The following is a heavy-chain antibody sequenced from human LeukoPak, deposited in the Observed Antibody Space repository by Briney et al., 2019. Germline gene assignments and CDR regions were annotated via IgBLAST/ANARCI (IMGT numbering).Heavy chain of an antibody. CDR2: INPNSGGT. CDR1: GYTFTVYY. CDR3: ARVRREAYGDYGEDYFDY. J-gene: IGHJ4*02. Sequence: ASVKVSCKASGYTFTVYYMHWVRQAPGQGLEWMGRINPNSGGTNYAQKFQGRVTMTRDTSISTAYMELSRLRSDDTAVYYCARVRREAYGDYGEDYFDYWGQGTLVTVSS. V-gene: IGHV1-2*06. D-gene: IGHD4-17*01.